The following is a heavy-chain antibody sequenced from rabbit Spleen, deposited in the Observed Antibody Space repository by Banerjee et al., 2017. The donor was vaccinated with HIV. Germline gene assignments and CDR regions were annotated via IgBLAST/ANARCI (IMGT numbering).Heavy chain of an antibody. CDR3: ARDSGSSFSSYGMDL. CDR2: IEGGSSAFS. CDR1: GFSFSNYYY. D-gene: IGHD8-1*01. V-gene: IGHV1S40*01. J-gene: IGHJ6*01. Sequence: QSLEESGGDLVKPGASLTLTCTASGFSFSNYYYMCWVRQAPGKGLECIGCIEGGSSAFSYFASWAKGRFTISKTSSTTVTLQMTSLTAADTATYFCARDSGSSFSSYGMDLWGQGTLVTVS.